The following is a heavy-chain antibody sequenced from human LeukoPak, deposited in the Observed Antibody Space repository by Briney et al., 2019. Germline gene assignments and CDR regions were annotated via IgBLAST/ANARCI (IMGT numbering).Heavy chain of an antibody. D-gene: IGHD5-24*01. CDR1: GYTFTSYG. CDR2: ISAYNGNT. CDR3: TRVWEMGGFDY. Sequence: ASVKVSCKASGYTFTSYGISWVRQAPGQGLEWMGWISAYNGNTNYAQKLQGRVTMTTDTSTSTAYMELSSLRSEDTAVYYCTRVWEMGGFDYWGQGTLVTVSS. V-gene: IGHV1-18*01. J-gene: IGHJ4*02.